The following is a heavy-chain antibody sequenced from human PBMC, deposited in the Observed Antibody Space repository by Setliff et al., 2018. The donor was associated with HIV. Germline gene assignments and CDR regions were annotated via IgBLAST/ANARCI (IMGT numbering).Heavy chain of an antibody. Sequence: ETLSLTCAVYGGSFSGYYWSWIRQPPGKGLEWIGSIYYSGSTYYNPSLKSRVTISVDTSKNQFSLKLSSVTAADTAVYYCASEAWTSYRSSSGYYYYYMDVWGKGTTVTVSS. D-gene: IGHD6-6*01. V-gene: IGHV4-34*11. J-gene: IGHJ6*03. CDR3: ASEAWTSYRSSSGYYYYYMDV. CDR1: GGSFSGYY. CDR2: IYYSGST.